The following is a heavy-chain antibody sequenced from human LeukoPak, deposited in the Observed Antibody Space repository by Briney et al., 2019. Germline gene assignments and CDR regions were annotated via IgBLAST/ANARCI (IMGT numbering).Heavy chain of an antibody. J-gene: IGHJ6*02. CDR3: ARDLLGVSYGMDV. Sequence: PGGSLRPSCAASGFTFSNYGMHWVRQAPGKGLEWVALIWYDGSNKYYTDSVKGRFTISRDNSKNTLYLQMNSLRAEDTAVYYCARDLLGVSYGMDVWGQGTTVTVSS. V-gene: IGHV3-30*02. CDR1: GFTFSNYG. CDR2: IWYDGSNK. D-gene: IGHD2-15*01.